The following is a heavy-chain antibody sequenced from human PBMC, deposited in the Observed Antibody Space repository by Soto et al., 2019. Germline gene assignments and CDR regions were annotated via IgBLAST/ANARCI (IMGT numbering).Heavy chain of an antibody. D-gene: IGHD1-1*01. Sequence: PGGSLRLSCAASGFTFSNAWMNWVRQAPGKGLEWVGLIKSKTDDGTTDYAAPVKGRFTISRDDSKNTLYLQMNSLKTEDTAVYYCTRWKETYPDYWGQGTLVTVSS. CDR2: IKSKTDDGTT. V-gene: IGHV3-15*07. CDR1: GFTFSNAW. CDR3: TRWKETYPDY. J-gene: IGHJ4*02.